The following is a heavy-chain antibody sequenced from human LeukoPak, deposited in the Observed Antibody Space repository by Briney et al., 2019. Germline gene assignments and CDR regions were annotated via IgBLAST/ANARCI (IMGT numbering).Heavy chain of an antibody. J-gene: IGHJ4*02. CDR3: ARESYYIWEYYVDY. D-gene: IGHD3-10*01. Sequence: GGSLRLSCAASGFTFSSYSMNWVRQAPGKGLEWVSSISSSSSYIYYADSVKGRVTISRDNAKNSLYLQMNSLRAEDTAVYYCARESYYIWEYYVDYWGQGTLVTVSS. CDR2: ISSSSSYI. CDR1: GFTFSSYS. V-gene: IGHV3-21*04.